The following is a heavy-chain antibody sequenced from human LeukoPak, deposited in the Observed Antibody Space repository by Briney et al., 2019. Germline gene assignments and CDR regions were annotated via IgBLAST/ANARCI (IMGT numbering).Heavy chain of an antibody. J-gene: IGHJ5*02. D-gene: IGHD6-19*01. CDR2: ISYDGSYK. CDR3: ARAQYSSGWSDWFDP. Sequence: GRSLRLSCAASGFTFSSYAMHWVRQAPGKGLEWVAVISYDGSYKYYADSVKGRFTISRDNSKNTLYLQMNSLRAEGTAMYYCARAQYSSGWSDWFDPWGQGTLVTVFS. CDR1: GFTFSSYA. V-gene: IGHV3-30*04.